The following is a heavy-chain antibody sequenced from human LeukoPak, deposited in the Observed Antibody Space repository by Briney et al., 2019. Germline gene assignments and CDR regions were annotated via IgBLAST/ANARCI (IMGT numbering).Heavy chain of an antibody. D-gene: IGHD6-19*01. CDR2: INWNGGST. J-gene: IGHJ4*02. CDR1: GFTFSDYY. CDR3: ARSTFDSGWYNPFDY. Sequence: GGSLRLSCAASGFTFSDYYMSWIRQAPGKGLEWVSGINWNGGSTGYADSVKGRFTISRDNAKNSLYLQMNSLRAEDTALYHCARSTFDSGWYNPFDYWGQGTLVTVSS. V-gene: IGHV3-20*01.